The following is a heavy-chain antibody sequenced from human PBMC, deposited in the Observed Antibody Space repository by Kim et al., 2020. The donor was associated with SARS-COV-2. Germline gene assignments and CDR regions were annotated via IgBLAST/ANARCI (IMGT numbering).Heavy chain of an antibody. CDR2: ITISGDNT. CDR3: AKYRSWNCCGFDI. D-gene: IGHD1-7*01. Sequence: GGSLRLSCAASGFTFSNYAMTWVRQAPGKGLEWVSSITISGDNTFYGDSVRGRFTISRDNSKNTLYLQMNSLSAEDTATYYCAKYRSWNCCGFDIWGQGTMVTVSS. J-gene: IGHJ3*02. CDR1: GFTFSNYA. V-gene: IGHV3-23*01.